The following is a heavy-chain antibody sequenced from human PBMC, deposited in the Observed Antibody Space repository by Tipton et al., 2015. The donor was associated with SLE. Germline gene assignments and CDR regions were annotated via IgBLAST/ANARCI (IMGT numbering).Heavy chain of an antibody. CDR2: VCNSVST. CDR1: GGSISSSSYY. J-gene: IGHJ4*02. Sequence: TLSLTCTVSGGSISSSSYYWGWIRQPPGKGLEWIACVCNSVSTNYDPSLKSRGTISVDTSKNQFSLKMRSVTAADTAVYFCARGYCSDGVCYGFGFFDYWGQGNLVTVSS. D-gene: IGHD2-8*01. CDR3: ARGYCSDGVCYGFGFFDY. V-gene: IGHV4-61*05.